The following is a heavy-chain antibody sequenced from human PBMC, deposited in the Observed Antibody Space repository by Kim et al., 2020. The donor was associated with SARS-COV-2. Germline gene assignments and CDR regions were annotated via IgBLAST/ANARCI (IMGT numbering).Heavy chain of an antibody. CDR2: IYTSGST. CDR3: AREYDFWSGYPRQSGWFDP. V-gene: IGHV4-4*07. J-gene: IGHJ5*02. Sequence: SETLSLTCTVSGGSISSYYWSWIRQPAGKGLEWIGRIYTSGSTNYNPSLKSRVTMSVDTSKNQFSLKLSSVTAADTAVYYCAREYDFWSGYPRQSGWFDPWGQGTLVTVSS. D-gene: IGHD3-3*01. CDR1: GGSISSYY.